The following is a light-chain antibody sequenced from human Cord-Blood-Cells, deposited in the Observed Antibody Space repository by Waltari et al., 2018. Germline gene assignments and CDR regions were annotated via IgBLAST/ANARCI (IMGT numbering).Light chain of an antibody. J-gene: IGKJ1*01. V-gene: IGKV1-5*03. Sequence: DIQMTQLPPTLSPSVGDRSPITCRASQSISSWLAWYQQKPGKAPKLLIYKASSLESGVPSRFSGSGSGTEFTLTISSLQPDDFATYYCQQYNSYSWTFGQGTKVEIK. CDR3: QQYNSYSWT. CDR1: QSISSW. CDR2: KAS.